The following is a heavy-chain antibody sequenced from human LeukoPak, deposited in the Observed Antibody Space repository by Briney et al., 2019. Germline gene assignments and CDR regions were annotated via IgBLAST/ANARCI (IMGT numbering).Heavy chain of an antibody. V-gene: IGHV3-11*01. J-gene: IGHJ5*02. CDR3: ATDGAGFDT. CDR2: INIGGTNT. CDR1: GFTFNDYY. Sequence: GGSLRLSCAASGFTFNDYYMSWIRQASGKGLEWLSYINIGGTNTHYADSVKGRFTISRDNAKKSLYLEMNNLRAEDTAVYYCATDGAGFDTWGQGVLVTVSS.